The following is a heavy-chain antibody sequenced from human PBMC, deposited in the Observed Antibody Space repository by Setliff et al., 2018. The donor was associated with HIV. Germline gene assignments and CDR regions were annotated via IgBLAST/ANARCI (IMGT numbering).Heavy chain of an antibody. CDR3: ARRIYGNNPYFDY. D-gene: IGHD4-17*01. J-gene: IGHJ4*02. V-gene: IGHV4-38-2*01. CDR2: IYHSGST. Sequence: SETLSLTCAVSGYSISSGYYWGWIRQPPGKGLEWIGSIYHSGSTYYNPSLKSRVTISVDTSQNQFSLKLSSVTAADTAIYYCARRIYGNNPYFDYWSQGTLVTVSS. CDR1: GYSISSGYY.